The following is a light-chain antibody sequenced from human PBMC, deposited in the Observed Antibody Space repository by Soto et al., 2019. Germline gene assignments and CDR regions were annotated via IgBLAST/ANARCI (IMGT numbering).Light chain of an antibody. V-gene: IGKV1-5*03. J-gene: IGKJ1*01. CDR3: QHYNSYSEA. Sequence: DIQMTQSPSTLSASVGDRVTITCRASQSISVWLAWYQQKAGKAPNLLIYKASTLKSGVPSRFGGSGSGTEFTLTISSLQPDDFATYYCQHYNSYSEAFGQGTKVDIK. CDR1: QSISVW. CDR2: KAS.